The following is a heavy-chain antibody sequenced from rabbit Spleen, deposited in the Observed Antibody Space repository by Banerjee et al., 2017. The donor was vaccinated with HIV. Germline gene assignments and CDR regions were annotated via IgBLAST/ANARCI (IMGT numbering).Heavy chain of an antibody. D-gene: IGHD3-1*01. V-gene: IGHV1S40*01. CDR3: AKAPISFFDL. CDR2: IYADSSGST. J-gene: IGHJ6*01. Sequence: QSLQESGGGLFQPGGSLALTCTASGFSFSSSYYMCWVRQAPGKGLECIACIYADSSGSTYYASWAKGRFTISKTSSTTVTLEMTSLTAADTATYFCAKAPISFFDLWGPGTLVTVS. CDR1: GFSFSSSYY.